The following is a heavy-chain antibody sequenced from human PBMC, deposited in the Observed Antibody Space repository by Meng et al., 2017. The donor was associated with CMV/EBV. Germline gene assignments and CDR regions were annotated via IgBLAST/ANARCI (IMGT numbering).Heavy chain of an antibody. CDR2: IYSGGST. CDR1: GFTVSSNY. J-gene: IGHJ6*02. D-gene: IGHD2-2*01. V-gene: IGHV3-53*01. Sequence: GESLKISCAASGFTVSSNYMSWVRQAPGKGLEWVSVIYSGGSTYYADSVKGRFTISRDKSKNTLYLQMNSLRAEDTAVYYCARPSEGYYYGMDVWGQGTTVTVSS. CDR3: ARPSEGYYYGMDV.